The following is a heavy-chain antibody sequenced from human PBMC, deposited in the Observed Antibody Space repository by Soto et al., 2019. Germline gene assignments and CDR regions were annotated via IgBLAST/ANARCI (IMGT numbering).Heavy chain of an antibody. CDR2: ISAYNGNT. CDR3: ARYYYDSSGYFFEGRTDAFDI. J-gene: IGHJ3*02. V-gene: IGHV1-18*01. Sequence: AAVKVSCKASGYTFTSYGISWVLQAPGQELGWVGWISAYNGNTNYAQKLQGRVTMTTDTSTSTAYMELRSLRSDDTAVYYCARYYYDSSGYFFEGRTDAFDIWGQGTMVTVSS. D-gene: IGHD3-22*01. CDR1: GYTFTSYG.